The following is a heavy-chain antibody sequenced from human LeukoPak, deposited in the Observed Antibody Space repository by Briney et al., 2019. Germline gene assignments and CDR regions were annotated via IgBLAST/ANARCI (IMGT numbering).Heavy chain of an antibody. J-gene: IGHJ4*02. D-gene: IGHD3-10*01. Sequence: GGSLTLSCAASGFTFSSYNLNWVRQAPGKGLEWVSSISSSSSYIYYADSVKARFTISRDNAKNSLYLQMNSVRAEDTAVYYCARGYYGSGYDYCGQGTLVTVSS. CDR2: ISSSSSYI. V-gene: IGHV3-21*01. CDR1: GFTFSSYN. CDR3: ARGYYGSGYDY.